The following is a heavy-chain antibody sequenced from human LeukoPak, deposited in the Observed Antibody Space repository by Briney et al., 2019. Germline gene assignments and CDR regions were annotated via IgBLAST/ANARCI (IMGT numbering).Heavy chain of an antibody. CDR2: INHSGST. J-gene: IGHJ4*02. CDR1: GGSFSGYY. CDR3: ARAAYYCPHWAY. V-gene: IGHV4-34*01. Sequence: SETLSLTCAVYGGSFSGYYWSWIRQPPGKGLEWIGEINHSGSTNYNPSLKSRVTISVDTSKNQFSLKLSSVTAADTAVYYCARAAYYCPHWAYWGQGTLVTVSS. D-gene: IGHD2/OR15-2a*01.